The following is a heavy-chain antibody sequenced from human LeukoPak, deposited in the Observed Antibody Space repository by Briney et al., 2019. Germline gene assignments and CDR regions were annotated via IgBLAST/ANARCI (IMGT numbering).Heavy chain of an antibody. V-gene: IGHV3-15*01. CDR1: GFTFSNAW. CDR2: IKSKTEGGAT. Sequence: PGGSLRLSCAASGFTFSNAWMSWVRQAPGKGLEWVGRIKSKTEGGATDYAAPVKGRFTISRDDSKNTLYLQMNSLKTEDTAVYYCTTDPAAYGSGTYSDSNFDYWGQGTLVTVSS. CDR3: TTDPAAYGSGTYSDSNFDY. D-gene: IGHD3-10*01. J-gene: IGHJ4*02.